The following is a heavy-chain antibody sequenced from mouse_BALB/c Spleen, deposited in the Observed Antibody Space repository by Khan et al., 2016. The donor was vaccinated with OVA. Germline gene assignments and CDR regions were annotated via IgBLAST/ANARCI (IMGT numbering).Heavy chain of an antibody. CDR2: IDPETGGT. CDR1: GYTFTDYE. D-gene: IGHD1-1*01. Sequence: VQLQESGAELVRPGASVTLSCKASGYTFTDYEMHWVKQTPVHGLEWIGAIDPETGGTAYNPKFKGKATLTADKSPSTAYMELRSLTSEDSAVYYCTRSYYCSSGFDYWGQGTTLTVSS. V-gene: IGHV1-15*01. J-gene: IGHJ2*01. CDR3: TRSYYCSSGFDY.